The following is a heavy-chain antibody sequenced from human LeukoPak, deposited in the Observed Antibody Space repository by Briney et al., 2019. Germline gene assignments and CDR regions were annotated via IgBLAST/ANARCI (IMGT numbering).Heavy chain of an antibody. V-gene: IGHV3-7*01. CDR2: IKQDGTET. CDR3: MGGRGWLPEN. Sequence: GGSLRLSCAASGFTFSSYWMNWVRQAPGKGLEWGAIIKQDGTETFYVDSVNGPFTISRDNVKNSRYLQMNSLRIEDAAVYYCMGGRGWLPENWGQGTLATV. D-gene: IGHD3-22*01. J-gene: IGHJ4*02. CDR1: GFTFSSYW.